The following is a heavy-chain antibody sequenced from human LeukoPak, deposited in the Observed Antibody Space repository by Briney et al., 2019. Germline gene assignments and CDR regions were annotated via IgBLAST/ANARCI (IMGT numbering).Heavy chain of an antibody. D-gene: IGHD1-26*01. CDR3: AKGGRESSYPNMLGDY. J-gene: IGHJ4*02. V-gene: IGHV3-30-3*01. CDR2: ISYDGSNK. CDR1: GFTFSSYA. Sequence: GGSLRLSCAASGFTFSSYAMHWVRQAPGKGLEWVAVISYDGSNKYYADSVKGRFTISRDNSKNTLYLQMNSLRAEDTAVYYCAKGGRESSYPNMLGDYWGQGTLVTVSS.